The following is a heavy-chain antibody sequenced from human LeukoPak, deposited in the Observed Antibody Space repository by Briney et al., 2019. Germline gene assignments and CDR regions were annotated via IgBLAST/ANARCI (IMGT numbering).Heavy chain of an antibody. CDR1: GFTFSNYA. CDR2: IYSGGNT. V-gene: IGHV3-53*01. Sequence: PGGSLRLSCAASGFTFSNYAMSWVRQAPGQGLEWVSGIYSGGNTYYADSVKGRFTISRDNSKTTVYLQMNSLRAEDTAVYYCARGETSSYDYWGQGTLVTVSS. J-gene: IGHJ4*02. D-gene: IGHD2-2*01. CDR3: ARGETSSYDY.